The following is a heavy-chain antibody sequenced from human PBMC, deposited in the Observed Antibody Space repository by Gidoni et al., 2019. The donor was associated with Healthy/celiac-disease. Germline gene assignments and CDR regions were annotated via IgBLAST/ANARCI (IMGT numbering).Heavy chain of an antibody. CDR1: GSSFTSYW. CDR3: ARLTYDILTGPNSYYYYYYMDV. Sequence: EVQLVQSGAEVKKPGESLRISCKGSGSSFTSYWISWVRQMPGKGLEWMGRIDPSDSYTNYSPSFQGHVTISADKSISTAYLQWSSLKASDTAMYYCARLTYDILTGPNSYYYYYYMDVWGKGTTVTVSS. V-gene: IGHV5-10-1*01. J-gene: IGHJ6*03. D-gene: IGHD3-9*01. CDR2: IDPSDSYT.